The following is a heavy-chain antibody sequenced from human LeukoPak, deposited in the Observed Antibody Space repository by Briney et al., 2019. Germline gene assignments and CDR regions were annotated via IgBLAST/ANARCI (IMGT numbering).Heavy chain of an antibody. CDR1: GYSFTSYW. CDR3: ARRNQQLATDAFDI. D-gene: IGHD6-13*01. Sequence: GESLKISCKGSGYSFTSYWIGWVRQMPGKGLEWMGIIYPGDSDTRYSPSLQGQVTISADKSISTAYLQWSSLKASDTAMYYCARRNQQLATDAFDIWGQGTMATVSS. V-gene: IGHV5-51*01. CDR2: IYPGDSDT. J-gene: IGHJ3*02.